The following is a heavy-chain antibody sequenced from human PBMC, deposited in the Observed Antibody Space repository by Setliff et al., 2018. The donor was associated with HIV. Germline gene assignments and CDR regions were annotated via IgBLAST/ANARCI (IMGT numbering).Heavy chain of an antibody. J-gene: IGHJ4*02. CDR2: ISSISTTT. Sequence: GGSLRLSCDASGFTFSDYSMNWVRQAPGKGLEWISYISSISTTTHYADSVKGRFTITRDNAKDSLYLQMNSLRAEDTAVYFCARPHYYDSNGYYQAFDNWGQGTPVTVSS. D-gene: IGHD3-22*01. V-gene: IGHV3-48*01. CDR3: ARPHYYDSNGYYQAFDN. CDR1: GFTFSDYS.